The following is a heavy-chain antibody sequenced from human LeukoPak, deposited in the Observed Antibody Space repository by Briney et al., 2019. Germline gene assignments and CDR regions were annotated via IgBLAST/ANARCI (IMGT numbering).Heavy chain of an antibody. CDR3: AKDLVRGGYDDY. CDR1: GFTFSDAR. Sequence: PGGSLRLSCAASGFTFSDARMSWVRQAPGKGLEWVSAISGSGGSAYYADSVKGRFTISRDNSKNTLYLQMNSLRAEDTAVYYCAKDLVRGGYDDYWGQGTLVTVSS. CDR2: ISGSGGSA. V-gene: IGHV3-23*01. J-gene: IGHJ4*02. D-gene: IGHD5-12*01.